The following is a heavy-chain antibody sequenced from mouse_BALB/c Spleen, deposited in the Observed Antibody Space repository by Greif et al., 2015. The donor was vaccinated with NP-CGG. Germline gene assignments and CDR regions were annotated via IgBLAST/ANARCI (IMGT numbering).Heavy chain of an antibody. CDR3: TRRSHYAMDY. Sequence: VQLQQSGAELVKPGASVKLSCKASGYTFTSYYMYWVKQRPGQGLEWIGEINPSNGGTNFNEKFNSKATLTVDKSSSTAYMQLSSLTSEDSAVYYCTRRSHYAMDYWGQGTSVTVSS. CDR2: INPSNGGT. V-gene: IGHV1S81*02. J-gene: IGHJ4*01. CDR1: GYTFTSYY.